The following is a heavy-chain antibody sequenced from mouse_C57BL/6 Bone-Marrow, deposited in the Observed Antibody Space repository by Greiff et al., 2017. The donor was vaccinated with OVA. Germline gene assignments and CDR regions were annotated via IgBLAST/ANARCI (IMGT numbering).Heavy chain of an antibody. Sequence: QVQLQQPGTELVKPGASVKLSCTASGYTFTSYWMHWLKQRLGQGLEWIVNFNPSNGGTNYNEKFKSKATLTVDKSSSTDYMQLSSLTSEDSAVYYCARPYYYGSSPYAMDYWGQGTSVTVSS. CDR2: FNPSNGGT. D-gene: IGHD1-1*01. CDR3: ARPYYYGSSPYAMDY. J-gene: IGHJ4*01. V-gene: IGHV1-53*01. CDR1: GYTFTSYW.